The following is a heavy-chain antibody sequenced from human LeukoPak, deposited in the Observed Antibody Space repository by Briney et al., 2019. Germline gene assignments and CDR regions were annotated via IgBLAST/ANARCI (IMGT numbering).Heavy chain of an antibody. CDR1: GGSVSSYY. D-gene: IGHD1-26*01. Sequence: SETLSLTCTVSGGSVSSYYWSWIRRPPARGLEWIAYLSHSGSSDSNPSLTSRVTTLVDTSKNQFSLKLSSVTAADTAVYYCARDGVGALDYWGQGTLVTVSS. J-gene: IGHJ4*02. CDR3: ARDGVGALDY. CDR2: LSHSGSS. V-gene: IGHV4-59*02.